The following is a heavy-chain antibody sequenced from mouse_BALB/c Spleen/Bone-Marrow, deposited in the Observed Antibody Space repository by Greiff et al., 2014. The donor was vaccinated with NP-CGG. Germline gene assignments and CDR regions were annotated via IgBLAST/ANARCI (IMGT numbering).Heavy chain of an antibody. Sequence: EVQLQQSGPELVKPGASVKMSCKTSGYRFTTYVMHWVKQKPGQGLEWIGYINPYNDVTNYNEKFKGKATLTSDKSSSTSYMELSSLTSEDSAAYYCARNYGHWYFDVWGAGTTVTVSS. CDR1: GYRFTTYV. CDR2: INPYNDVT. J-gene: IGHJ1*01. CDR3: ARNYGHWYFDV. V-gene: IGHV1-14*01. D-gene: IGHD1-1*02.